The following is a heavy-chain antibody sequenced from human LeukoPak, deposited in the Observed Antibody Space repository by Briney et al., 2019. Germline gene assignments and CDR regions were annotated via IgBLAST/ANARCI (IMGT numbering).Heavy chain of an antibody. Sequence: SETLSLTCAVSGYSISSGYYWGWIRQPPGKGLEWIGSIHHSGNTYYHPSLKSRVTISVDTSKNQFSLRLSSVTAADTAVYYCARVIGGYCSSTSCYALDVWGKGTTVTVSS. CDR2: IHHSGNT. J-gene: IGHJ6*04. CDR1: GYSISSGYY. CDR3: ARVIGGYCSSTSCYALDV. V-gene: IGHV4-38-2*01. D-gene: IGHD2-2*01.